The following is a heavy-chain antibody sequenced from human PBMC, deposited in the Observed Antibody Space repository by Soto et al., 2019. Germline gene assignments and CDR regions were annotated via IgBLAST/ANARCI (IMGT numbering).Heavy chain of an antibody. D-gene: IGHD6-13*01. CDR2: IYHSGST. CDR1: GYSISSGYY. CDR3: ARLGYSSSWFKNYYYSGMEV. V-gene: IGHV4-38-2*01. J-gene: IGHJ6*02. Sequence: SETLSLTCAVSGYSISSGYYWGWIRQPPGKGLEWIGSIYHSGSTYYNPSLKSRVTISVDTSKNQFSLKLSSVPAADTAVYYCARLGYSSSWFKNYYYSGMEVWGQGTTVT.